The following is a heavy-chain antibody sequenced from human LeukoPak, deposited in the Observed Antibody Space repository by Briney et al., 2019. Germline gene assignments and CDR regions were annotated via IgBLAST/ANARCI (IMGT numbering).Heavy chain of an antibody. CDR3: ARLMVRGVTSGSGYYMDV. CDR2: IKQDGSEK. Sequence: GGSLRLSCAASGFNFNTYWMSWVRQAPGKGLEWVANIKQDGSEKFYVDSMKGRFTISRDNAKNSLYLQMNSLRAEDTAVYYCARLMVRGVTSGSGYYMDVWGKGTTVTIYS. V-gene: IGHV3-7*01. J-gene: IGHJ6*03. D-gene: IGHD3-10*01. CDR1: GFNFNTYW.